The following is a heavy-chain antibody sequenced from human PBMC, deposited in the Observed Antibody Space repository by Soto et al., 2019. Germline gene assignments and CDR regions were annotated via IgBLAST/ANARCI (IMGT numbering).Heavy chain of an antibody. CDR2: INICHNPM. J-gene: IGHJ6*02. Sequence: WGSLRLSCAGSGFTFSAYTMNWVRQAPGKGLEWVSYINICHNPMYYADSVKGRFTISRDDAKSSLYLQMNSLRDEDTAVYYCARTGANVGLEIWGHGTTVNVS. CDR3: ARTGANVGLEI. V-gene: IGHV3-48*02. D-gene: IGHD1-7*01. CDR1: GFTFSAYT.